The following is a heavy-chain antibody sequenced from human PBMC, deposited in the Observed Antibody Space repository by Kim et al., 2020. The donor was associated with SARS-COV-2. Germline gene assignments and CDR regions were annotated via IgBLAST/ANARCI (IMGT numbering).Heavy chain of an antibody. D-gene: IGHD3-16*02. V-gene: IGHV4-39*01. Sequence: SETLSLTCTVSGGSISSSSYYWGWIRQPPGKGLEWIGSIYYSGSTYYNPSLKSRVTISVDTSKNQFSLKLSSVTAADTAVYYCARLAFGGVIVRHDAFDIWGQGTMVTVSS. CDR2: IYYSGST. CDR1: GGSISSSSYY. J-gene: IGHJ3*02. CDR3: ARLAFGGVIVRHDAFDI.